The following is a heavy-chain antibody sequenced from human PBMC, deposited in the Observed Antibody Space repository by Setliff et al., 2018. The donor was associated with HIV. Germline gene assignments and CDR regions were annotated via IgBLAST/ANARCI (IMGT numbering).Heavy chain of an antibody. V-gene: IGHV3-21*01. CDR2: ISSSSSYI. CDR1: GFTFSSYS. CDR3: ARDQDNFWSGYPHPFDY. J-gene: IGHJ4*02. Sequence: LSLSCAASGFTFSSYSVNWVRQAPGKGLEWVSSISSSSSYIYYADSVKGRFTISRDNAKNSLYLQMNSLRAEDTAVYYCARDQDNFWSGYPHPFDYWGQGTLVTVSS. D-gene: IGHD3-3*01.